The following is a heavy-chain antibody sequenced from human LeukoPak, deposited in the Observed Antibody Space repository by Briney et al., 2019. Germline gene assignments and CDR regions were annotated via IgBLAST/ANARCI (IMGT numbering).Heavy chain of an antibody. CDR1: GYTFTGYY. CDR3: ATSPTWLPFDY. Sequence: ASVKVSCKASGYTFTGYYMHWVRQAPGQGLEWMGWINPNSGGTNYAQKFQGRVTMTEDTSTDTAYMELSSLRSEDTAVYYCATSPTWLPFDYWGQGTLVTVSS. V-gene: IGHV1-2*02. CDR2: INPNSGGT. J-gene: IGHJ4*02. D-gene: IGHD5-18*01.